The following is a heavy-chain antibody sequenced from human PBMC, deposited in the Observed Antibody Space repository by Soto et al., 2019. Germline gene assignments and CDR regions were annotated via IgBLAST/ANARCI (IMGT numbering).Heavy chain of an antibody. D-gene: IGHD6-6*01. V-gene: IGHV3-74*01. CDR1: GFTFSSYW. CDR3: ARQWGVFEYSSSYNNWFDP. CDR2: INSDGSST. Sequence: GGSLRLSCAASGFTFSSYWMHWVRQAPGKGLVWVSRINSDGSSTSYADSVKGRFTISSDNAKNTLYLQMNSLRAEDTAVYYCARQWGVFEYSSSYNNWFDPWGQGTLVTVSS. J-gene: IGHJ5*02.